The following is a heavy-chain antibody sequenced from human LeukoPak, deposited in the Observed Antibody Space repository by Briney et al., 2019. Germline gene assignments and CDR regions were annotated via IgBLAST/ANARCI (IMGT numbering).Heavy chain of an antibody. CDR1: GFTFSDYY. CDR2: ISSSSSYT. CDR3: AREGGNETPFDY. Sequence: GGSLRLSCAASGFTFSDYYMSWIRQAPGKGREWVSYISSSSSYTNYADSVKGRFTISRDNAKNSLYLQMNSLRAEDTAVYYCAREGGNETPFDYWGQGTLVTVSS. D-gene: IGHD1-1*01. V-gene: IGHV3-11*06. J-gene: IGHJ4*02.